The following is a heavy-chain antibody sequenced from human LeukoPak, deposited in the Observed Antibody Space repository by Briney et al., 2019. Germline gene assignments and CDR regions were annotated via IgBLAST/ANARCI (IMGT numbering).Heavy chain of an antibody. CDR1: GFTFDDYT. CDR3: AKDKWSNAFDI. D-gene: IGHD2-15*01. CDR2: ISWDGGST. J-gene: IGHJ3*02. V-gene: IGHV3-43*01. Sequence: VGSLRLSCAASGFTFDDYTMHWVRQAPGRGLWWVSLISWDGGSTYYADSVKGRFTISRDNSKNSLYLQMNSLRTEDTALYYCAKDKWSNAFDIWGQGTMVTVSS.